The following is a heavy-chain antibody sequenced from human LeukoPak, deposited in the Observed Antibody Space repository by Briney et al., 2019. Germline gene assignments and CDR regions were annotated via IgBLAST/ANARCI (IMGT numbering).Heavy chain of an antibody. V-gene: IGHV1-2*02. CDR1: GYTFTGYY. CDR2: INPNSGGT. CDR3: ARNRIVVVPAAIFWFDP. J-gene: IGHJ5*02. Sequence: GASVKVSCKASGYTFTGYYMHWVRQAPGQGLEWMGWINPNSGGTNYAQKFQGRVTMTRDTSISTAYMELSRLRSDDAAVYYCARNRIVVVPAAIFWFDPWGQGTLVTVSS. D-gene: IGHD2-2*01.